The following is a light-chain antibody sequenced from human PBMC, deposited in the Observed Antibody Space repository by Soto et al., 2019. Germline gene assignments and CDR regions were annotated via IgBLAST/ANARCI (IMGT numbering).Light chain of an antibody. V-gene: IGKV1-5*03. Sequence: DIQMTQSPSTLSASVGDRVTITCRASQSISSWLAWYQQKPGEAPKLLIYKASSLESGVPSRFSGSGSGTEFTLTISSLQPDDFATYYCQQYNSYSTWTFGQGTKVDIK. CDR2: KAS. CDR1: QSISSW. CDR3: QQYNSYSTWT. J-gene: IGKJ1*01.